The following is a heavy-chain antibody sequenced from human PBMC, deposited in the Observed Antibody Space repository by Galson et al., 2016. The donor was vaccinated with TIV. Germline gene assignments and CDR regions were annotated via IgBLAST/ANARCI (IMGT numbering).Heavy chain of an antibody. Sequence: SLRLSCAASGFTFSTYAMNWVRQAPGKGLEWVSGIVGTGGTTYYADSVKGRFTISRDNSKNTLYLQMNSLRAEDTAVYYCAKHKNYGGDAFDLWGQGTLVTVSS. J-gene: IGHJ3*01. D-gene: IGHD4-23*01. V-gene: IGHV3-23*01. CDR3: AKHKNYGGDAFDL. CDR2: IVGTGGTT. CDR1: GFTFSTYA.